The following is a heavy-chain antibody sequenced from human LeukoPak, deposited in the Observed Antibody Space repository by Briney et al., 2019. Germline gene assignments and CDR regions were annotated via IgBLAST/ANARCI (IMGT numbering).Heavy chain of an antibody. CDR2: INPNSGGT. D-gene: IGHD3-10*01. J-gene: IGHJ6*03. CDR3: ARDGANKVRGVHYYYMDV. V-gene: IGHV1-2*06. Sequence: ASVKVSCKASGYTFTGYYMHWVRQAPGQGVEWMGRINPNSGGTNYAQKFQGRVTMTRDTSIGTAYMELSSLRSDDPAVYYCARDGANKVRGVHYYYMDVWGKGTTVTVSS. CDR1: GYTFTGYY.